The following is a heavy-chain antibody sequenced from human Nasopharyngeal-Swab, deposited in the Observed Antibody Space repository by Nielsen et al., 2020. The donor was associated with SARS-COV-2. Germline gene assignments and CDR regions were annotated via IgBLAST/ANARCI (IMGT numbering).Heavy chain of an antibody. D-gene: IGHD3-22*01. V-gene: IGHV4-30-4*02. CDR2: IYYSGST. Sequence: SETLSLTCTVSGGSISSGDHYWSWIRQPPGKGLEWIGYIYYSGSTYYNPSLKGRVTISVDTSKNQFSLKLSSVTAADTAVYYCARGSTYYYDSTLSEIDYWGQGTLVTVSS. CDR1: GGSISSGDHY. CDR3: ARGSTYYYDSTLSEIDY. J-gene: IGHJ4*02.